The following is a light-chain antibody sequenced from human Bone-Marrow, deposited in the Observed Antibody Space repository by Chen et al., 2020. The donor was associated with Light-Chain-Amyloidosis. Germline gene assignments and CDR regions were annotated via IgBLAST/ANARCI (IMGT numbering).Light chain of an antibody. CDR1: QDISNS. CDR3: QQYEYLYS. Sequence: DIQMTQSPSSLSASVGDTVTITCQASQDISNSLNWYQHKPGKAPKLLVWDASNLETGVPSRFSGRGSGAVFTFTISSLQTEDFATYYCQQYEYLYSFGQGTKLE. V-gene: IGKV1-33*01. CDR2: DAS. J-gene: IGKJ2*03.